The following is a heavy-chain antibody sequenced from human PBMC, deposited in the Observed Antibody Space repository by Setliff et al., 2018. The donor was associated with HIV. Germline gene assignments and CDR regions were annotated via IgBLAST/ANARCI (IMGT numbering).Heavy chain of an antibody. CDR1: GFTFSSSW. CDR3: ASGGWSTYYYYGMDV. V-gene: IGHV3-7*01. Sequence: PGGSLRLSCAASGFTFSSSWMHWVCQAPEKGLEWVADIKCDGSEKYYIDSVKGRLTISRDNAKNSLYLQVNSLRAEDTAVYYCASGGWSTYYYYGMDVWGQGTTVTVSS. J-gene: IGHJ6*02. D-gene: IGHD6-19*01. CDR2: IKCDGSEK.